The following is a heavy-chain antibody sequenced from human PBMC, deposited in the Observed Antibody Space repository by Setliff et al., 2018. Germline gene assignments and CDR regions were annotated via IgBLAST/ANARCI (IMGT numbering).Heavy chain of an antibody. CDR2: ISHDGSEK. J-gene: IGHJ4*02. Sequence: PGGSLRLSCEASGFTFRTYGMYWVRQAPGKGLECVALISHDGSEKYYADSVEGRFTISRDNSRNRLYLQMNSLRGDDTSLYYCARTCSGSGCYAGLESWGQGTPVTVSS. CDR1: GFTFRTYG. D-gene: IGHD2-15*01. V-gene: IGHV3-30*03. CDR3: ARTCSGSGCYAGLES.